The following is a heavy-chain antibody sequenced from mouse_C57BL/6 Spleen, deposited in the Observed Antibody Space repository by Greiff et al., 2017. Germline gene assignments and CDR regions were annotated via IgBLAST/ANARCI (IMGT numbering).Heavy chain of an antibody. V-gene: IGHV5-16*01. Sequence: EVKLVESEGGLVQPGSSMKLSCTASGFTFSDYYMAWVRQVPEKGLEWVANINYDGSSTYYLDSLKSRFIISRDNAKNILYLQMSNLKAEDTATYYCARGHYYGSSYWYFDVWGTGTTVTVSS. CDR3: ARGHYYGSSYWYFDV. D-gene: IGHD1-1*01. CDR2: INYDGSST. CDR1: GFTFSDYY. J-gene: IGHJ1*03.